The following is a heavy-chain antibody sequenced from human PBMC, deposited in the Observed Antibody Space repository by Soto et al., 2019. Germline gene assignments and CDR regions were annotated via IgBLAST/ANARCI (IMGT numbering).Heavy chain of an antibody. J-gene: IGHJ5*02. CDR2: IYYSGST. Sequence: SETLSLTCTVSGGSISSDYWSWIRQPPGKGLEWIGYIYYSGSTNYNPSLKSRVTISVDTSKNQFSLKLSSVTAADTAVYYCARDRAAVAGFNWFYPWGQGTLVTVSS. CDR3: ARDRAAVAGFNWFYP. D-gene: IGHD6-19*01. V-gene: IGHV4-59*01. CDR1: GGSISSDY.